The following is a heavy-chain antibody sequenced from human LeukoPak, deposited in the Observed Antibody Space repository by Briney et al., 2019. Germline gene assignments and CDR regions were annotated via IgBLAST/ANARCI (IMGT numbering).Heavy chain of an antibody. J-gene: IGHJ6*03. CDR1: GYTFSSYD. D-gene: IGHD3-3*01. Sequence: ASVKVSCKASGYTFSSYDINWVRQATGQGLEWMGWMNPNSGNTGYTQNFQGRVTMTRNTSISIAYMELGSLRSEDTAVYYCARGVSNTMSYYYYMDVWGKGTTVTVSS. V-gene: IGHV1-8*01. CDR3: ARGVSNTMSYYYYMDV. CDR2: MNPNSGNT.